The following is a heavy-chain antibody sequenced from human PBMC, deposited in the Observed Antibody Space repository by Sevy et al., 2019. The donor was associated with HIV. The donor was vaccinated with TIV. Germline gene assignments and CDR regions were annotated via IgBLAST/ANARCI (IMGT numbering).Heavy chain of an antibody. D-gene: IGHD3-10*01. V-gene: IGHV3-30*18. CDR3: AKIGRFGELPHYYYGMDV. J-gene: IGHJ6*02. Sequence: GGCLRLSCAASGFTFRSYGMHWVRQAPGKGLDGVAVISYDGSGESYTGSVKGRFTISRDNSKNTLYLQMNSLRPEDTAVYYCAKIGRFGELPHYYYGMDVWGQGTTVIVSS. CDR2: ISYDGSGE. CDR1: GFTFRSYG.